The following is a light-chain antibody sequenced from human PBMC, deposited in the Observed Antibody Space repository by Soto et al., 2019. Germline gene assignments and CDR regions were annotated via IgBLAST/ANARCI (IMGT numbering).Light chain of an antibody. CDR1: QNIRSN. Sequence: EIVMTQSPATLSVSPGERATLSCRASQNIRSNLAWYQQIPGQAPRLLIHGASTRATGIPTRVSGSGSGTEFTLTISGLQSEDYAVYSCQQYNNWPPWTFGQGTKVEI. J-gene: IGKJ1*01. CDR2: GAS. V-gene: IGKV3-15*01. CDR3: QQYNNWPPWT.